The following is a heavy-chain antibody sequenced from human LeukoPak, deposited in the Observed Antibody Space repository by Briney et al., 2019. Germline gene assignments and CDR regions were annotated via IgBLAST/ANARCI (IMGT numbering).Heavy chain of an antibody. CDR1: GYSFTSYW. Sequence: GESLKISCKGSGYSFTSYWIGWVRQLPGKGLEWMGIIYPGDSDTRYSPSFQGQVTISADKSISTAYLQWSSLKASDTAMYYCARSPYGTRDPFPLNYWGQGTLVTVSS. CDR3: ARSPYGTRDPFPLNY. V-gene: IGHV5-51*01. D-gene: IGHD4-17*01. CDR2: IYPGDSDT. J-gene: IGHJ4*02.